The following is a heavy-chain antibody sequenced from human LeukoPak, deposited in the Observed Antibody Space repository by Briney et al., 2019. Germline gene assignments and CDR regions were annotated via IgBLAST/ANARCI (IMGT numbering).Heavy chain of an antibody. CDR3: ARDSITGDNSLDF. D-gene: IGHD7-27*01. CDR2: IVGDGSKA. CDR1: GFTFSTYG. V-gene: IGHV3-30*03. Sequence: GGSLRLSCAASGFTFSTYGMQWVRQAPGKGLEWVAVIVGDGSKAHCADSVRGRFTVSRDNSKNTLYLQMNSLRAEDTAVYYCARDSITGDNSLDFWGRGTLVTVSS. J-gene: IGHJ4*02.